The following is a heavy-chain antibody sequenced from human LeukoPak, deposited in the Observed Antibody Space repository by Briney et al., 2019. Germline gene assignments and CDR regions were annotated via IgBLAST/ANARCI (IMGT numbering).Heavy chain of an antibody. CDR1: GFTFSNYW. CDR2: IKLDGTQK. CDR3: TRDFWTDY. D-gene: IGHD3/OR15-3a*01. Sequence: GGSLRLSCAASGFTFSNYWMSRIRQAPGRGLEWVANIKLDGTQKNYIQSVRGRFTISRDNARNFLYLQLSSLRAEDTAVYYCTRDFWTDYWGQGTLVTVSS. V-gene: IGHV3-7*01. J-gene: IGHJ4*02.